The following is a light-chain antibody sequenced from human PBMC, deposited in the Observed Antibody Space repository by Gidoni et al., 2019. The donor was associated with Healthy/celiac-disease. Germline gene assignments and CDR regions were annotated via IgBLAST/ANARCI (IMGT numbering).Light chain of an antibody. CDR1: QGISNY. Sequence: DIQMTQSPSSLSASVGDRVTITCRASQGISNYLAWYQQKPGKVPKLLIYAASTLQSGVPPRFSGSGSGTDFTLTISSLQPEDVATYYCQKYNSALSITFXQXTRLXIK. CDR2: AAS. V-gene: IGKV1-27*01. J-gene: IGKJ5*01. CDR3: QKYNSALSIT.